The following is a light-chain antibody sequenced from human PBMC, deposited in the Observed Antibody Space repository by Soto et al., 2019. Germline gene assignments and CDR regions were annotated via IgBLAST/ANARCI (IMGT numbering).Light chain of an antibody. V-gene: IGKV2-30*01. CDR2: MVS. CDR1: QSLVFDDGNTY. CDR3: QQYDRWPVT. Sequence: DVVMTQSPLSLPVTLGQPASIPCRSSQSLVFDDGNTYLTWFLQRPGHSPRRLIYMVSTRASGIPPRFSGSGSGTEFTLTIDRLQSADFAVYYCQQYDRWPVTFGGGTKVDIK. J-gene: IGKJ4*01.